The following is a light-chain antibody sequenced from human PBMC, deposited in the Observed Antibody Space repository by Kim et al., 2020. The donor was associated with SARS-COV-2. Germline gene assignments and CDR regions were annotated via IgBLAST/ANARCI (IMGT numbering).Light chain of an antibody. CDR3: LQHYDHHWT. CDR1: RDITNL. J-gene: IGKJ1*01. CDR2: AAS. Sequence: DIQMTQSPSAMSASVGDRVTITCRASRDITNLLAWFQQTPGRVPKRLIYAASNLQTGVPSRFSGSGSGTEFTLTISNLQPEDFATYYCLQHYDHHWTFGRGTKVDIK. V-gene: IGKV1-17*03.